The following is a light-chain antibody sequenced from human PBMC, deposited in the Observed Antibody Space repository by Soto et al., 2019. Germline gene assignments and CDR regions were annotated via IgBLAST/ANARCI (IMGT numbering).Light chain of an antibody. CDR2: GAS. Sequence: DIQMTQSPSSLSASVGDRVTITCRASQSMSTYLNWFQQKPGKAPKVLIYGASSLQSGVPASFSGSGSGTDFTLTISSLQHEDVATYYCQQRYDSPLTFGGGTKVEIK. V-gene: IGKV1-39*01. J-gene: IGKJ4*01. CDR1: QSMSTY. CDR3: QQRYDSPLT.